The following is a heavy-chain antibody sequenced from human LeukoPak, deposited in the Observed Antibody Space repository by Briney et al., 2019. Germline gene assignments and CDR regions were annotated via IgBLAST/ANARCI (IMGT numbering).Heavy chain of an antibody. V-gene: IGHV3-7*02. CDR1: GFTFSSYW. Sequence: GGSLRLSCAASGFTFSSYWMSWVRQAPGKGLEWLANIKQDGSANYSVESVKGRFTISRDNAKNSLFLQMNSLRAEDTAVYYCARAETIQTYFDYWGQGTLVTVSS. CDR3: ARAETIQTYFDY. J-gene: IGHJ4*02. D-gene: IGHD1-1*01. CDR2: IKQDGSAN.